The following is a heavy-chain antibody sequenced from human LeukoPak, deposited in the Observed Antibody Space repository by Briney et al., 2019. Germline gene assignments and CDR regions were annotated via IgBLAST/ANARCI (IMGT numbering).Heavy chain of an antibody. CDR2: MSSDGRIK. J-gene: IGHJ6*04. V-gene: IGHV3-30*04. Sequence: PGGSLRLSCAVSGLTFSTDTMHWVRQAPGKGLEWVAVMSSDGRIKYYADSVQGRFTISRDNSKNTLYLQMNSLRAEDTAVYYCARSAKSSHSTYSVVVPAAMRGDYYYYYGMDVWGKGTTVTVSS. CDR1: GLTFSTDT. D-gene: IGHD2-2*01. CDR3: ARSAKSSHSTYSVVVPAAMRGDYYYYYGMDV.